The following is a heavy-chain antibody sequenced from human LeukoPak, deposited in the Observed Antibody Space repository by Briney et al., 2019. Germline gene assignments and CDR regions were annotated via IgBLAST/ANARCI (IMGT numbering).Heavy chain of an antibody. V-gene: IGHV4-39*07. CDR1: GVSISSSNSY. Sequence: PSETLSLTCTVSGVSISSSNSYWGWIRQPPGKGLEWIGSIYYSGNTYYNASLKSQVSISIDTSQSQFSLKLSSVTAADTAVYFCARNLWEGDYYGNNWFDPWGQGILVTVSS. J-gene: IGHJ5*02. D-gene: IGHD3-10*01. CDR3: ARNLWEGDYYGNNWFDP. CDR2: IYYSGNT.